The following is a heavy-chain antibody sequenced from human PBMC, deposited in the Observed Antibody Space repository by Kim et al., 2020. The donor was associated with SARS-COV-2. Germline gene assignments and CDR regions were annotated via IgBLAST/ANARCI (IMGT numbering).Heavy chain of an antibody. CDR1: GFTFDDYA. CDR3: AKLHSGSYSGVDY. V-gene: IGHV3-9*01. J-gene: IGHJ4*02. Sequence: GGSLRLSCAASGFTFDDYAMHWVRQAPGKGLEWVSGISWNSGSIGYADSVKGRFTISRDNAKKSLYLQMNRLRAEDTALYYCAKLHSGSYSGVDYWGQGTLVTVSS. D-gene: IGHD1-26*01. CDR2: ISWNSGSI.